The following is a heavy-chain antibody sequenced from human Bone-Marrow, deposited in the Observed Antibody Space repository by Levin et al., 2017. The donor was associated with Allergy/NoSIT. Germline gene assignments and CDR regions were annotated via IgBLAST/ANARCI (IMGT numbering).Heavy chain of an antibody. Sequence: GGSLRLSCAASGFTFSNAWMSWVRQAPGKGLEWVGRIKSKTDGGTTDYAAPVKGRFTISRDDSKNTLYLQMNSLKTEDTAVYYCTTRKTYYYGSGSYNVGRRQYYFDYWGQGTLVTVSS. CDR1: GFTFSNAW. V-gene: IGHV3-15*01. J-gene: IGHJ4*02. D-gene: IGHD3-10*01. CDR3: TTRKTYYYGSGSYNVGRRQYYFDY. CDR2: IKSKTDGGTT.